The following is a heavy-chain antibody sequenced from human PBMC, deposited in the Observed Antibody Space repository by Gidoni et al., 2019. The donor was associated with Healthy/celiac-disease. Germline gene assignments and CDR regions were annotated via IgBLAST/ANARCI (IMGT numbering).Heavy chain of an antibody. Sequence: QVQLVESGGGVVQPGRSLRLSCAASGFTFSSYAMHWVRQAPGKGLEWVAVISYDGSNKYYADSVKGRFTISRDNSKNTLYLQMNSLRAEDTAVYYCASVENDYVWGNYFDYWGQGTLVTVSS. CDR2: ISYDGSNK. D-gene: IGHD3-16*01. V-gene: IGHV3-30-3*01. CDR1: GFTFSSYA. J-gene: IGHJ4*02. CDR3: ASVENDYVWGNYFDY.